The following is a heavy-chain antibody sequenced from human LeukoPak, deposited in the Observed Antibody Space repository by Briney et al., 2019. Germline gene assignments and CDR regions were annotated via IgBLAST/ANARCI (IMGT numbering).Heavy chain of an antibody. D-gene: IGHD5-24*01. CDR3: ARGEMATIEDAFDI. V-gene: IGHV4-39*07. CDR1: GGSISSSSYY. Sequence: SETLSLTCTVSGGSISSSSYYWGWIRQPPGKGLEWIGSIYYSGSTNYNPSLKSRVTMSVDTSKNQFSLNLSSVTAADTAVYYCARGEMATIEDAFDIWGQGTMVTVSS. CDR2: IYYSGST. J-gene: IGHJ3*02.